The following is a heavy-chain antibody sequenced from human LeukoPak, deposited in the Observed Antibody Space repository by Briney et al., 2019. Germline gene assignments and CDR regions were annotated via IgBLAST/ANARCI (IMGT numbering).Heavy chain of an antibody. V-gene: IGHV3-30-3*01. CDR2: ISYDGSNK. D-gene: IGHD5-12*01. Sequence: PGGSLRLSCAASGFTFSSYAMHWVRQAPGKGLEWVAVISYDGSNKYYADSVKGRFTISRDNSKSTLYLQMNSLRAEDTAVYYCAREGGYVFDYWGQGTLVTVSS. CDR1: GFTFSSYA. J-gene: IGHJ4*02. CDR3: AREGGYVFDY.